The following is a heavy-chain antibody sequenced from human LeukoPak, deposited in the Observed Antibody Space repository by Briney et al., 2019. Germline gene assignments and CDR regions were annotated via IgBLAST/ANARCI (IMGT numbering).Heavy chain of an antibody. V-gene: IGHV3-74*01. CDR3: ARDRGRGIAAAGMGYYYYYGMDV. CDR1: GFTFSSYW. CDR2: INSDGSST. J-gene: IGHJ6*02. D-gene: IGHD6-13*01. Sequence: PGGSLRLSCAASGFTFSSYWMHWVRQAPGKGLVWVSRINSDGSSTSYADSVKGRFTISRDNAKNSLYLQMNSLRAEDTAVYYCARDRGRGIAAAGMGYYYYYGMDVWGQGTTVTVSS.